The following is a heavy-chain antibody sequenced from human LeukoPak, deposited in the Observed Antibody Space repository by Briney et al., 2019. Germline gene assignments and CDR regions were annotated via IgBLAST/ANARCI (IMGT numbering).Heavy chain of an antibody. D-gene: IGHD3-10*01. CDR1: GGSISSSSFY. CDR2: IYYSGST. Sequence: SETLSLTCTVSGGSISSSSFYWGWIRQPPGKGLEWIGNIYYSGSTYYNPSLKSRVTISVDTSKNQFSLKLCSVTAADTAMYYCARLVWFEDRYFDYWGQGTLVTVSS. CDR3: ARLVWFEDRYFDY. J-gene: IGHJ4*02. V-gene: IGHV4-39*01.